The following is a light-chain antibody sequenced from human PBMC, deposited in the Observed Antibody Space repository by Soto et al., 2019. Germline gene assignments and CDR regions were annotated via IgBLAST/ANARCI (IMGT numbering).Light chain of an antibody. J-gene: IGKJ2*01. CDR3: QQYYSTPYT. Sequence: DIVMTQSPDSLAVSLGERATINCKSSQSVLYSSNNKNYLAWYQQKPGQPPKLLIYWASTRESGVPDRFSGSESGTDFTLTISSLQAEDVAVYYGQQYYSTPYTFGQGTKLEIK. CDR2: WAS. V-gene: IGKV4-1*01. CDR1: QSVLYSSNNKNY.